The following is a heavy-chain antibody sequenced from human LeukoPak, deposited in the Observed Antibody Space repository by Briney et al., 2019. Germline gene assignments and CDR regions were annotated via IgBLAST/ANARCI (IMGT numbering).Heavy chain of an antibody. V-gene: IGHV4-59*01. Sequence: PSETLSLTCTVSGGSISSYYWSWIRQPPGKGLEWIAYIYYSGSTNYNPSLKSRVTISVDTSKNQFSLKLSSVTAADTAVYFCARVTREAARYWYFDLWGRGTLVTVSS. CDR1: GGSISSYY. J-gene: IGHJ2*01. CDR2: IYYSGST. D-gene: IGHD6-6*01. CDR3: ARVTREAARYWYFDL.